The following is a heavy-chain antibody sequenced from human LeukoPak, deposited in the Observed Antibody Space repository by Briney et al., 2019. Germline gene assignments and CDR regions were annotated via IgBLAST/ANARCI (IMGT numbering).Heavy chain of an antibody. CDR3: AKNLAYSYGNTRLDY. Sequence: PGGALRLSCAASGFTFSSYAMSWVRKAPGKRPQWVSGISGSCSSTYYADSVKGRFTISRDNYPLSLPLNSPRAEDTAVYFCAKNLAYSYGNTRLDYWGQGTLVTVSS. CDR1: GFTFSSYA. V-gene: IGHV3-23*01. CDR2: ISGSCSST. D-gene: IGHD5-18*01. J-gene: IGHJ4*02.